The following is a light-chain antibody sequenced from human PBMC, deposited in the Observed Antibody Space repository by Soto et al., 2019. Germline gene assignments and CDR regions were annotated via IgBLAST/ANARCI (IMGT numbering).Light chain of an antibody. CDR2: DVS. J-gene: IGLJ1*01. V-gene: IGLV2-11*01. CDR3: CSYAGNYYV. Sequence: QSALTQPRSVSGSPGQSVTISCTGTSSDVGGYNYVSWYQQHPGKAPKLMIYDVSKRPSGVPDRFSGSKSGNTASLTISGLQAGDEGDYYCCSYAGNYYVFGTGTKLTVL. CDR1: SSDVGGYNY.